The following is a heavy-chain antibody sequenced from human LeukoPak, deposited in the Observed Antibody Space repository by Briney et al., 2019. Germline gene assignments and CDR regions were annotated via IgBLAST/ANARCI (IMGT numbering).Heavy chain of an antibody. J-gene: IGHJ4*02. CDR3: ARDTYRPQLIDS. Sequence: PGGSLRLSCTASGFTFSLYAMNWVRQAPGKGLEWGSYINSESSDILYAGSVKGRFTISRDIAKNSLYLQMHSLRAEDTAVYYCARDTYRPQLIDSWGQGTLVTVSS. D-gene: IGHD5-18*01. CDR2: INSESSDI. V-gene: IGHV3-21*01. CDR1: GFTFSLYA.